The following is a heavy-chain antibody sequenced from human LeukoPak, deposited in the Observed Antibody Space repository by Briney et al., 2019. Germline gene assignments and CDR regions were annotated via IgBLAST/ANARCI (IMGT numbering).Heavy chain of an antibody. J-gene: IGHJ4*02. Sequence: GGSLTLSCAASGFTFSRYWMTWVRQAPGKGLEWVANIKQDGSEKYYVDSVKGRFTISRDNAKNSLFLQMNSLRAEDTAVYYCARDVSDENGSSSRIHLDSWGQGTLVSVSS. CDR3: ARDVSDENGSSSRIHLDS. V-gene: IGHV3-7*01. CDR2: IKQDGSEK. D-gene: IGHD6-6*01. CDR1: GFTFSRYW.